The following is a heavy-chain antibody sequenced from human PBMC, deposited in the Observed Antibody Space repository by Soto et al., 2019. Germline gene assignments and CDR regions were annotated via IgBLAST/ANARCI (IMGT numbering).Heavy chain of an antibody. J-gene: IGHJ6*02. Sequence: PGGSLRLSCAASGFTFSSYAMSWVRQAPGKGLEWVSAISGSGGSTYYADSVKGRFTISRDNSKNTLYLQMNSLRAEDTAVYYCANAPVAGPFYYYSYGMDVWGQGTTVTSSS. V-gene: IGHV3-23*01. CDR1: GFTFSSYA. D-gene: IGHD6-19*01. CDR3: ANAPVAGPFYYYSYGMDV. CDR2: ISGSGGST.